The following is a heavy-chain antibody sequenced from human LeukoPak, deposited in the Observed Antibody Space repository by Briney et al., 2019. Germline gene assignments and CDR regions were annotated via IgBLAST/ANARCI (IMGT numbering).Heavy chain of an antibody. CDR2: IRKKVNSYTT. J-gene: IGHJ4*02. D-gene: IGHD2/OR15-2a*01. Sequence: GGSLRLSCAASGFTFSDHYMDWVRQAPGKGLEWVGRIRKKVNSYTTEYAATVKGRLTISRDDSKNSLYLQMNSLKTEDTAVYYCARGYCRSTTSCYFDYWGQGTLVTVSS. V-gene: IGHV3-72*01. CDR3: ARGYCRSTTSCYFDY. CDR1: GFTFSDHY.